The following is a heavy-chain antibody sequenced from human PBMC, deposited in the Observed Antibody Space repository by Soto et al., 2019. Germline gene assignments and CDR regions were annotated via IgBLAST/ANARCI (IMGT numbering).Heavy chain of an antibody. Sequence: EVQLVESGGGLVQPGGSLRLSCAASGFTVSSNYMSWVRQAPGKGLEWVAVNYCGGRTYYADSVKGRFTIYRDNSKNTLYLQMNSLRAEDTAVYYWARGAVAGSKRDYWCQGTLVTVSS. CDR1: GFTVSSNY. CDR2: NYCGGRT. D-gene: IGHD6-19*01. CDR3: ARGAVAGSKRDY. V-gene: IGHV3-66*01. J-gene: IGHJ4*02.